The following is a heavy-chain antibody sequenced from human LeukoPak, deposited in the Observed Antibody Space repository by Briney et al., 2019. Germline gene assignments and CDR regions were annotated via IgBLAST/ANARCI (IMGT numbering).Heavy chain of an antibody. CDR1: GYTFTDYY. J-gene: IGHJ6*03. V-gene: IGHV1-2*02. Sequence: ASVKVTCKASGYTFTDYYMHWVRQAPGQGLGWMGWINPNSGGTYYAQKFQGRVTMTRDTYISTAYMELSRLRSDDTAVYYCARAYCSSTSCYYYYYMDVWGKGTTVTVSS. CDR3: ARAYCSSTSCYYYYYMDV. CDR2: INPNSGGT. D-gene: IGHD2-2*01.